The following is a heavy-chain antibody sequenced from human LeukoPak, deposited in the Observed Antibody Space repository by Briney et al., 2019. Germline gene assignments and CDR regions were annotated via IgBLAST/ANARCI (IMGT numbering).Heavy chain of an antibody. D-gene: IGHD3-3*01. CDR3: ARGSGYDLYDFDY. CDR2: IYYSGST. V-gene: IGHV4-59*01. J-gene: IGHJ4*02. Sequence: SETLSLTCTVSGGSISSYYWSWIRQPPGKGLEWIGYIYYSGSTNYNPSLKSRVTISVDTSKNQFSLKLSSVTAADTAVYYCARGSGYDLYDFDYWGQGTLVTVSS. CDR1: GGSISSYY.